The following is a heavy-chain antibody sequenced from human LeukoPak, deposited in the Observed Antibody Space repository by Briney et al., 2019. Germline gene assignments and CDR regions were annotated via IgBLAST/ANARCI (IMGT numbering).Heavy chain of an antibody. V-gene: IGHV4-61*02. D-gene: IGHD6-19*01. CDR3: ASLAVAGNLDY. J-gene: IGHJ4*02. CDR2: ISSSGST. CDR1: GDSISSGDYY. Sequence: SETLSLTCTVSGDSISSGDYYWSWIRQPAGKGLEWIGRISSSGSTNYNPSLKSRVTISVDTSKNQFSLKLSSVTAADTAVYYCASLAVAGNLDYWGQGTLVTVSS.